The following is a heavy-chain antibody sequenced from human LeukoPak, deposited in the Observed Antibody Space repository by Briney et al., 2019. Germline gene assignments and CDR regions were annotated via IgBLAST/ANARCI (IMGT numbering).Heavy chain of an antibody. J-gene: IGHJ3*02. CDR1: GFTFSSYN. Sequence: GGSLRLSCAASGFTFSSYNMNWVRQAPGKGLEWVSSISFSSTYIYYADSVKGRFTISRDSFKNTLYLQMNSLRPEDTAVYYCAKEGDYYGSGSYRDGFDIWGQGTRATVSS. CDR2: ISFSSTYI. CDR3: AKEGDYYGSGSYRDGFDI. D-gene: IGHD3-10*01. V-gene: IGHV3-21*01.